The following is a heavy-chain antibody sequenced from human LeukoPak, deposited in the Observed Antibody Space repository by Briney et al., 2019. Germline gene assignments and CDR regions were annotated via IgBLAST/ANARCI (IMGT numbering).Heavy chain of an antibody. D-gene: IGHD1-1*01. V-gene: IGHV4-59*01. CDR1: DDSITIYY. Sequence: PSETLSLTCTVSDDSITIYYWTWIRQPPGKGLEWIGYVDHTGSTNFNPSLNGRVSISRDTSKNLFSLRLRSVTAADTAVYSCARGRVSSSTWYSTYYYYFYMDVWGKGTTVTVSS. CDR2: VDHTGST. CDR3: ARGRVSSSTWYSTYYYYFYMDV. J-gene: IGHJ6*03.